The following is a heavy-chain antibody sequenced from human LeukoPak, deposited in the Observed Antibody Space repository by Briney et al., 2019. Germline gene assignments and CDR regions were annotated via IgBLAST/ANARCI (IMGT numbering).Heavy chain of an antibody. Sequence: ASVKVSCKASGYTFTSYDINWVRQITGQGLEWMGWMNPNSGNTGYAQKFQGRVTMTRNTSISTAYMELSSLRSEDTAVYYCARWGAAGTWGYYYYYYMDVWGKGTTVTVSS. CDR2: MNPNSGNT. J-gene: IGHJ6*03. V-gene: IGHV1-8*01. CDR3: ARWGAAGTWGYYYYYYMDV. CDR1: GYTFTSYD. D-gene: IGHD6-13*01.